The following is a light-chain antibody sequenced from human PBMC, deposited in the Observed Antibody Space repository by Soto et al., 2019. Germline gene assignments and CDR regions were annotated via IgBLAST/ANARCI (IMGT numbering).Light chain of an antibody. CDR1: SSDVGAYKD. V-gene: IGLV2-8*01. CDR2: EVS. CDR3: PADVGSGLWV. J-gene: IGLJ3*02. Sequence: QSALTQPPSASGSPGQSVTISCTGTSSDVGAYKDVSWYQQYPGTAPKLLIYEVSKRPSGVPDRFSGSKSGNTASLTVFGLQAEADSDYYCPADVGSGLWVFGGGTKVTVL.